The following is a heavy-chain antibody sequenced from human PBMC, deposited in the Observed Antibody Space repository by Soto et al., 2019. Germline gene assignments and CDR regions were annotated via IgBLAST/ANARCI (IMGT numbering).Heavy chain of an antibody. CDR2: TYYSGST. CDR3: AGPPELRIYSYYYGMDV. J-gene: IGHJ6*01. CDR1: VGSISSYY. D-gene: IGHD1-7*01. Sequence: SETLCITCTFSVGSISSYYWSWIGQPPGKGLEWIGYTYYSGSTNYNPSLKSRVTISVDTSKNQFSLKLSSVTAADTAVYYCAGPPELRIYSYYYGMDVWGQGTPVTVSS. V-gene: IGHV4-59*01.